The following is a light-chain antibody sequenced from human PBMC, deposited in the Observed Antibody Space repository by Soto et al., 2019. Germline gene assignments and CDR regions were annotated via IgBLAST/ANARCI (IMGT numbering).Light chain of an antibody. CDR1: QSVGNNY. CDR3: QQYGRTPRT. V-gene: IGKV3-20*01. J-gene: IGKJ4*01. CDR2: DAS. Sequence: EIVLTQSPGTLSLSPGEGATLSCRASQSVGNNYLAWYQQKPGQAPRFLMYDASTRATGIPDRFSGSGSGTDFTLTISRLESEDFAVYYCQQYGRTPRTFGGGTKVDIK.